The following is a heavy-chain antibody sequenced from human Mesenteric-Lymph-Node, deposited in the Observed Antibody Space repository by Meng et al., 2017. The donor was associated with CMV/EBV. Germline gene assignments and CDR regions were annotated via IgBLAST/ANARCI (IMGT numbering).Heavy chain of an antibody. J-gene: IGHJ4*02. V-gene: IGHV1-46*01. CDR1: GYSFTNYL. CDR3: ARTYTNYDSFDF. Sequence: KAAGYSFTNYLMGWVRQAPGQGLEWMGLINPNGGKTNYAQKFQGRVTMTRDTSTSTMYMELSSLRSEDTAVYYCARTYTNYDSFDFWGQGTLVTVSS. D-gene: IGHD4-11*01. CDR2: INPNGGKT.